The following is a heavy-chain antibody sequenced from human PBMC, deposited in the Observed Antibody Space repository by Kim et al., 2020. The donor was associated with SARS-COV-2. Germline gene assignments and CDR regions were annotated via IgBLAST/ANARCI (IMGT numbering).Heavy chain of an antibody. Sequence: GGSLRLSCEASGFRFSNYVLNWVRQAPGKGLEWVATIDGSGGNTDYADSGRGRFTISRDNSKNTVYLQMSGLRVEDTAVYYCARTEYIRVRAFFDYWGRGTLVTVSP. CDR1: GFRFSNYV. V-gene: IGHV3-23*01. D-gene: IGHD5-12*01. CDR3: ARTEYIRVRAFFDY. CDR2: IDGSGGNT. J-gene: IGHJ4*02.